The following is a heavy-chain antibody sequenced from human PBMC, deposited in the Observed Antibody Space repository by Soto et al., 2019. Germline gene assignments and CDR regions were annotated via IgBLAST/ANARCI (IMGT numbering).Heavy chain of an antibody. CDR3: ERDLPTTYAMEV. V-gene: IGHV4-39*02. Sequence: PAEPLSLTCTFSDGSIRGSGYSWGGIRPPKGKGLEWIGSIYYSGSTYYNPSLKSRVTISVDTSKKQFSLKLSSVTAADTAVYYCERDLPTTYAMEVWGQGTKVTVYS. CDR1: DGSIRGSGYS. D-gene: IGHD1-1*01. CDR2: IYYSGST. J-gene: IGHJ6*02.